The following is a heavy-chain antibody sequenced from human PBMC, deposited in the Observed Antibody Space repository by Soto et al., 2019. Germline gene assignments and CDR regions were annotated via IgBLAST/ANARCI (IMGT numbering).Heavy chain of an antibody. Sequence: QVHLVQSGTEVQKPGSSVKVSCKASGGTFSSSGFSWVRQAPGQGIEGMGMIVPSLDTTNYAQKFQARVTITADEVTSTAYMAVRSLRSEDTAVYYCARWPQPRYTADPYAVDVWGQGTRVIVSS. J-gene: IGHJ6*02. CDR2: IVPSLDTT. D-gene: IGHD3-16*02. CDR1: GGTFSSSG. V-gene: IGHV1-69*11. CDR3: ARWPQPRYTADPYAVDV.